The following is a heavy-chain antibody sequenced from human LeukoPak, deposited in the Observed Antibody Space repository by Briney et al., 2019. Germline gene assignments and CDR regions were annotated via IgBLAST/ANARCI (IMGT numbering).Heavy chain of an antibody. Sequence: GGSLRLSCAASGFIFSSFWMGWVRQAPGKGLEWVANIKGDGSKTFYVDSVKGRFTISRDNAKNSLYLQMNSLKAEDTAVYYCVRDLPDYWGQGTLVTVSS. V-gene: IGHV3-7*01. J-gene: IGHJ4*02. CDR2: IKGDGSKT. CDR3: VRDLPDY. CDR1: GFIFSSFW.